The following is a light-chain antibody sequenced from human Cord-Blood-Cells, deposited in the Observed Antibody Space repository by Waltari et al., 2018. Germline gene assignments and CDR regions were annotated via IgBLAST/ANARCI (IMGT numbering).Light chain of an antibody. CDR1: SSAVGRYNL. CDR2: EVS. CDR3: CSYAGSSTYV. V-gene: IGLV2-23*02. Sequence: QSALTQPASVSGSPGQSITISCTGTSSAVGRYNLFSWYQQHPGKAPKLMIYEVSKRPSGVSNRFSGSKSGNTASLTISGLQAEDEADYYCCSYAGSSTYVFGTGTKVTVL. J-gene: IGLJ1*01.